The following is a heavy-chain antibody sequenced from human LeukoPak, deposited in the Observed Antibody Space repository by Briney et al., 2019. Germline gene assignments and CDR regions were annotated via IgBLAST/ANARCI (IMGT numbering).Heavy chain of an antibody. J-gene: IGHJ5*02. D-gene: IGHD3-22*01. V-gene: IGHV4-39*07. CDR3: ARDWNYDSSGYYQTAWFDP. CDR1: GGSISSSSYY. CDR2: IYYSGST. Sequence: SETLSLTCTVSGGSISSSSYYWGWIRQPPGKGLEWIGSIYYSGSTYYNPSLKSRVTISVDTSKNQFSLKLSSVTAADTAVYYCARDWNYDSSGYYQTAWFDPWGQGTLVTVSS.